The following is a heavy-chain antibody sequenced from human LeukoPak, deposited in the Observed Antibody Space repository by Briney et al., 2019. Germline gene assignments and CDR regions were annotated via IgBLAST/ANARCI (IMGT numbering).Heavy chain of an antibody. V-gene: IGHV3-23*01. CDR3: AKDRDPDTMIVVAMSQRGGMDV. Sequence: GGSLRLSCAASGFTFSSYAMSWVRQAPGKGLEWVSAISGSGGSTYYADSVKGRFTISRDNSKNTLYLQMNSLRAEDTAVYYCAKDRDPDTMIVVAMSQRGGMDVWGQGTTVTVSS. D-gene: IGHD3-22*01. J-gene: IGHJ6*02. CDR2: ISGSGGST. CDR1: GFTFSSYA.